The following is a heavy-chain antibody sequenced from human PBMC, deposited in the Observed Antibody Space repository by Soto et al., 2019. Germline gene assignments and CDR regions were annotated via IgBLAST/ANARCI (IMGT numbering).Heavy chain of an antibody. CDR2: IYYSGST. D-gene: IGHD4-17*01. Sequence: SETLSLTCTVSGGSISSGGYYWSWIRQHPGKGLEWTGYIYYSGSTYYNPFLKSRVTITVETSKNQFSLKLTSVTAADTAVYYCARANGDYVLLPFDYWGQGTLVTVSS. V-gene: IGHV4-31*03. CDR3: ARANGDYVLLPFDY. CDR1: GGSISSGGYY. J-gene: IGHJ4*02.